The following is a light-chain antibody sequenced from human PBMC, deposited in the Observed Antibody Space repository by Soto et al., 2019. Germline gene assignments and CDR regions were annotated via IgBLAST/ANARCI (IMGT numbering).Light chain of an antibody. J-gene: IGKJ1*01. CDR3: QHYGDSRT. Sequence: EIVLTQSPGTLSLSPGERATLSCRTSHSVDSTHLAWYQQKPGQALRLLIYGASGRATGIPDRFGGSGSGTDFTLTISRLEPEDFAVYYCQHYGDSRTFGQGTKVEVK. CDR2: GAS. V-gene: IGKV3-20*01. CDR1: HSVDSTH.